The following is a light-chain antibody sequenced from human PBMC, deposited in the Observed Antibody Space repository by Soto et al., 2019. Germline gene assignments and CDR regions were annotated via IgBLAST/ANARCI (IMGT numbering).Light chain of an antibody. CDR1: QSVSNNY. CDR2: GAS. V-gene: IGKV3-20*01. Sequence: EIVLTQSPGTLSLSPGERATLSCRASQSVSNNYLAWYQQKPGQAPRLLIYGASNRATGIPDRFSGSGSGPDFTLTISMLAHEAFAVYYCQQHGSSGTFGQGTKVEIK. J-gene: IGKJ1*01. CDR3: QQHGSSGT.